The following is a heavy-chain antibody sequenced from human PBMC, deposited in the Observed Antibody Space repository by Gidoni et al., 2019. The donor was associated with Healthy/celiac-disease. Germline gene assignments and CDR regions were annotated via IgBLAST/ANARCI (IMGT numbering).Heavy chain of an antibody. J-gene: IGHJ6*02. D-gene: IGHD6-13*01. CDR1: GYTCTSYD. V-gene: IGHV1-8*01. Sequence: QVQLVQSGAEVKKPGASVKVACKASGYTCTSYDINWVRQATGQGLEWMGWMNPNSGNTGYAQKFQGRVTMTRNTSISTAYMELSSLRSEDTAVYYCVAAAGLYYYYYYGMDVWGQGTTVTVSS. CDR2: MNPNSGNT. CDR3: VAAAGLYYYYYYGMDV.